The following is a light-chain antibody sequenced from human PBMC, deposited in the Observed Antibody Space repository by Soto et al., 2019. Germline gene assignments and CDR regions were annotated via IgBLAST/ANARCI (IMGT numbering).Light chain of an antibody. V-gene: IGKV3-15*01. Sequence: EIVMTQSPATLSVSPGERATLSCRASQSISSNLAWYQQKPGQAPRLLIYGASTRASGIPASFSGSGSGTEFTLTISSLQYEDFAVYYCQLYNNWPRTFGQGTKVEIK. CDR3: QLYNNWPRT. J-gene: IGKJ1*01. CDR2: GAS. CDR1: QSISSN.